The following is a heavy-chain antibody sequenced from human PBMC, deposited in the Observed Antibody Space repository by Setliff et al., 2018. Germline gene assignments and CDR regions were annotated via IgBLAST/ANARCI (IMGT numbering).Heavy chain of an antibody. Sequence: NPSETLSLTCTVSGGSISSHYWSWIRQPPGKGLEWIGYIYYTGSTNYNPSLKSRVAISVDTAKNQFSLKLSSVTAADTAVYFCARDRREIVGYDAFDIWGQGTMVTVS. CDR2: IYYTGST. CDR1: GGSISSHY. D-gene: IGHD2-15*01. V-gene: IGHV4-59*11. J-gene: IGHJ3*02. CDR3: ARDRREIVGYDAFDI.